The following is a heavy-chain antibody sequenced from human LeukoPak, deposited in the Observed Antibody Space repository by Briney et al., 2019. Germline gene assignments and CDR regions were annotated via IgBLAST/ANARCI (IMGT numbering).Heavy chain of an antibody. Sequence: PGRSLRLSCAVSGFSFSSQWMTWVRQAPGTGLEWVATINSDGSAKYLVDSVKGRFTISRDNAKNLVYLQMSILRAEDTAVYYCADLGTSDCGQGTLVTVSS. J-gene: IGHJ4*02. CDR2: INSDGSAK. CDR3: ADLGTSD. D-gene: IGHD1-7*01. CDR1: GFSFSSQW. V-gene: IGHV3-7*01.